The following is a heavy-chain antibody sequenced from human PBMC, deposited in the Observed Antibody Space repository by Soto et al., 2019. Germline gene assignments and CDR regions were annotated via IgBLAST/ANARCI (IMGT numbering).Heavy chain of an antibody. J-gene: IGHJ5*02. V-gene: IGHV2-26*01. CDR1: GLSITDSEMG. D-gene: IGHD6-19*01. CDR2: IDSSGEK. CDR3: ARSHLAVAVSPWFDP. Sequence: QVTLKESGPVLVKPTETLTLRCTVSGLSITDSEMGVSWIRQPPGQPLEWLAHIDSSGEKSYRTFLKSRLAISKDTSKSQIVLTMTNMDPAGTATYYCARSHLAVAVSPWFDPWGQGIPVTVSS.